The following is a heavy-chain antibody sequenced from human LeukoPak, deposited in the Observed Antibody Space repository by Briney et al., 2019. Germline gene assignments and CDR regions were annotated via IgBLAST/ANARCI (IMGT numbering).Heavy chain of an antibody. CDR1: GYTFTDYY. CDR3: ARGSRGDTAMVRIEDY. Sequence: ASVKVSCKASGYTFTDYYIHWVRQAPGQGLEWMGWISAYNGNTNYAQKLQGRVTMTTDTSTSTAYMELRSLRSDDTAVYYCARGSRGDTAMVRIEDYWGQGTLVTVSS. D-gene: IGHD5-18*01. J-gene: IGHJ4*02. V-gene: IGHV1-18*04. CDR2: ISAYNGNT.